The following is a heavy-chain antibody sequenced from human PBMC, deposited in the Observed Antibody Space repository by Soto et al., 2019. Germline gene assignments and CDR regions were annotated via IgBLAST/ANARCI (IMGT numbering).Heavy chain of an antibody. Sequence: RLSCAASGFTFSRFELHWVRQAPGKGLEWISYISSSGSTAYYASSVEGRFTISRDNANNSVYLQMDSLRAEDTALYYCTRAAWFPYLSFYWGQGALVTVSS. D-gene: IGHD3-10*01. CDR2: ISSSGSTA. J-gene: IGHJ4*02. V-gene: IGHV3-48*03. CDR1: GFTFSRFE. CDR3: TRAAWFPYLSFY.